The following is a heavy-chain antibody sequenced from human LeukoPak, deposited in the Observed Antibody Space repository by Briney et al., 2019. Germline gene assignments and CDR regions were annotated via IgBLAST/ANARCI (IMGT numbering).Heavy chain of an antibody. CDR3: ARAGSYSGYGGGYFDY. D-gene: IGHD5-12*01. V-gene: IGHV4-4*02. CDR1: GGSISSSNW. CDR2: IYHSGST. Sequence: SGTLSLTCAVSGGSISSSNWWSWVRQPPGKGLEWIGEIYHSGSTNYNPSPKSRVTISVDKSKNQFSLKLSSVTAADTAVYYCARAGSYSGYGGGYFDYWGQGTLVTVSS. J-gene: IGHJ4*02.